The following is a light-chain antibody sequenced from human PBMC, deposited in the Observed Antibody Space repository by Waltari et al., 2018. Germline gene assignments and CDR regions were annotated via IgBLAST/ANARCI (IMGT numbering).Light chain of an antibody. J-gene: IGLJ3*02. CDR3: VMYVGSGIWV. Sequence: QTVVTQEPSFSVSPGGTVTLLGGLPLCSVSSGHTHRWYQQTPGQAPRTLIYRTNTRSSGVPDRFSGSIVGNKAALTITGAQADDESDYYCVMYVGSGIWVFGGGTKLTVL. V-gene: IGLV8-61*01. CDR1: LCSVSSGHT. CDR2: RTN.